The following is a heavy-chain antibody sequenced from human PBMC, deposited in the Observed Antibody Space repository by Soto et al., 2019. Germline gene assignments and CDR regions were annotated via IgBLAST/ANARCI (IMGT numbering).Heavy chain of an antibody. D-gene: IGHD1-7*01. V-gene: IGHV5-51*01. J-gene: IGHJ4*02. CDR3: ARMARITGTKKGDGDY. Sequence: GESLKISCKGSGYSFTSYWIGWVRQMPGKGLEWMGIIYPGDSDTRYSPSFQGQVTISADKSISTAYLQWSSLKASDTAMYYCARMARITGTKKGDGDYWGQGTLVTVSS. CDR1: GYSFTSYW. CDR2: IYPGDSDT.